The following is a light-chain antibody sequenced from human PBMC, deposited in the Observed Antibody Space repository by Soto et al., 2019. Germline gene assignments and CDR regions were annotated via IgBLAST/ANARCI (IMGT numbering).Light chain of an antibody. J-gene: IGKJ1*01. CDR2: DAS. V-gene: IGKV1-5*01. CDR1: QTISNW. CDR3: QHYNSYSST. Sequence: DIQMTQSPSTLPASVGDRVTITCRASQTISNWLAWYQQKPGKAPKLLIYDASILESGVPSRFSGSGSGTEFTLTISSLQPDDFAAYYCQHYNSYSSTFGQGTKV.